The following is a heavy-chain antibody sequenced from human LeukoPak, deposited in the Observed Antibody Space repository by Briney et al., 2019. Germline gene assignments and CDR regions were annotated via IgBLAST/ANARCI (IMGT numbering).Heavy chain of an antibody. Sequence: SETLSLTCAVYGGSFSGYSWSWIRQPPGKGLECIGEINHSGSTNFNSSLKSRVTISVDTSKNQFSLRLSSVTAADTAVYYCARGVAAIGRYGMDVWGQGTTVTVSS. J-gene: IGHJ6*02. CDR3: ARGVAAIGRYGMDV. V-gene: IGHV4-34*01. D-gene: IGHD6-13*01. CDR1: GGSFSGYS. CDR2: INHSGST.